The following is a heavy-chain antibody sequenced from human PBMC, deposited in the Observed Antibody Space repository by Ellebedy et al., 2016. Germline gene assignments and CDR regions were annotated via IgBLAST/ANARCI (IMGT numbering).Heavy chain of an antibody. CDR2: ISGHDGKM. Sequence: ASVKVSCXASGYSFSDYGITWVRKAPGQGLEWMGWISGHDGKMNKPRKLQGRISMATDTSTSTAYMELRSLGSDDTAVYYCARAGPYYGSGSFDYWGQGTLVSVSS. CDR3: ARAGPYYGSGSFDY. J-gene: IGHJ4*02. CDR1: GYSFSDYG. D-gene: IGHD3-10*01. V-gene: IGHV1-18*01.